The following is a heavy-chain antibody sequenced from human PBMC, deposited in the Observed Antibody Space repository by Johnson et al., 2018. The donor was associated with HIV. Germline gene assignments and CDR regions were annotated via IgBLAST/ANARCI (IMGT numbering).Heavy chain of an antibody. CDR3: ARDRAWNYEGAFDI. J-gene: IGHJ3*02. V-gene: IGHV3-30*14. CDR2: ISYDGRDA. CDR1: GFAFSSYA. Sequence: QVQLVESGGGVVQPGTSLRLSCTASGFAFSSYALHWVRQAPGKGLEWVAVISYDGRDAYYADSVKGRFTISRDNSKNTLYLQMNSLRAEDTAVYYCARDRAWNYEGAFDIWGQGTMVTVSS. D-gene: IGHD1-7*01.